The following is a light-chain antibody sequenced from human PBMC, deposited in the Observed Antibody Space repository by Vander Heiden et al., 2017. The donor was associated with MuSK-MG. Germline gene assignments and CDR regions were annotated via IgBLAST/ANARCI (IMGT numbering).Light chain of an antibody. V-gene: IGKV1-5*03. J-gene: IGKJ1*01. CDR2: RAS. Sequence: DIQMTQSPSTVSASVGDRVTITCRASQSIGTWLALYQQKPGKAPNLLIYRASSLESGAPSRFSSSGSGTEFTLTISSLQPDDFASYYCQQYSSRSWTFGQGTKVEIK. CDR1: QSIGTW. CDR3: QQYSSRSWT.